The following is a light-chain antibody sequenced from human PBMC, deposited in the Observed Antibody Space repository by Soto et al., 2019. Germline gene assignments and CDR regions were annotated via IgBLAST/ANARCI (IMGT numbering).Light chain of an antibody. V-gene: IGKV1-39*01. CDR3: QQSYSPLIT. Sequence: DLQMTQSPSSLSASVGDRVIITCRTSQSISTYLNWYQQKPGKAPKLLIYAASSLQTGVPSRFSGSGSGTDFTLTISSLQPEDFATYYCQQSYSPLITFGLGTRLEIK. CDR1: QSISTY. J-gene: IGKJ5*01. CDR2: AAS.